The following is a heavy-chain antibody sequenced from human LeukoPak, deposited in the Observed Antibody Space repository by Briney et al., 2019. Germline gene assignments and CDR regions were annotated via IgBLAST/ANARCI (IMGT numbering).Heavy chain of an antibody. Sequence: ASVKVSCKASGYTFTGYYMHWVRQAPGQGLEWMGWLNPSSDDTSYAQNFQGRVTMTRDTSISTAYMELSRLRSDDTAVYYCAKLPPDFDYWGQGTLVTVSS. D-gene: IGHD6-6*01. CDR1: GYTFTGYY. CDR2: LNPSSDDT. V-gene: IGHV1-2*02. J-gene: IGHJ4*02. CDR3: AKLPPDFDY.